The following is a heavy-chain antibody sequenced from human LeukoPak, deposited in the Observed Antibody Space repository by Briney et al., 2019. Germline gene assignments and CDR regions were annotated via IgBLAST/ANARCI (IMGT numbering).Heavy chain of an antibody. D-gene: IGHD4-17*01. J-gene: IGHJ3*02. CDR3: ARDLDYGDYAGHIAFDI. Sequence: ASVKVSCKASGYTFTGYYMHWVRQAPGQGLEWMGWINAGNGNTKYSQKFQGRVTITRDTSASTAYMELSSLRSEDTAVYYCARDLDYGDYAGHIAFDIWGQGTMVTVSS. CDR1: GYTFTGYY. V-gene: IGHV1-3*01. CDR2: INAGNGNT.